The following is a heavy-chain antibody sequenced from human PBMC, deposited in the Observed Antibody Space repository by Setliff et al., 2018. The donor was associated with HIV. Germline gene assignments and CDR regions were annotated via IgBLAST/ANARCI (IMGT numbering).Heavy chain of an antibody. V-gene: IGHV3-48*04. CDR3: AAILQG. CDR1: GDSFRNFG. J-gene: IGHJ4*02. CDR2: ISSRSDSI. Sequence: PGGSLRLSCAASGDSFRNFGLNWVRQAPGKGLEWIAYISSRSDSIYYADSVKGRFTVSRDNAKNTLYLQMNSLRAEDTAVYYCAAILQGWGQGTLVTVSS.